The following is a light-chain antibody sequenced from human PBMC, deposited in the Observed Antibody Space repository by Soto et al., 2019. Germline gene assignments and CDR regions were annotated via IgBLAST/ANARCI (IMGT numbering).Light chain of an antibody. J-gene: IGKJ1*01. V-gene: IGKV3-20*01. Sequence: EVVLTQSPGTLSLSPGERVTLSCRASQSVASSYLAWYQQKPGQAPRLLFYSASSRDTGIPDRFSGSGSGTDFTLTISRLEPEDFAVYYCHHFGSLPETFGQGTNVE. CDR2: SAS. CDR3: HHFGSLPET. CDR1: QSVASSY.